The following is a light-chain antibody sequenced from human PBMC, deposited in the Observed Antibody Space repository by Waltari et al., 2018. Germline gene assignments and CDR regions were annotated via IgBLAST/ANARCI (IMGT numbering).Light chain of an antibody. CDR1: SSDVGAYNY. CDR3: SSFAGSDNLGV. V-gene: IGLV2-8*01. CDR2: DVT. J-gene: IGLJ3*02. Sequence: QSALTQPPSASGSPGQSVTISCTGTSSDVGAYNYVSWYQKHPGKAPKLIIYDVTERPAGFPDRFSGSKSGNTASLTVSGLQADDEADYYCSSFAGSDNLGVFGGGTKLTVL.